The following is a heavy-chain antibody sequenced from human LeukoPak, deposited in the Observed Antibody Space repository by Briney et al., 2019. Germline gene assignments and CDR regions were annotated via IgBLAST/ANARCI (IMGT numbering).Heavy chain of an antibody. CDR1: GFTFSDYG. J-gene: IGHJ4*02. CDR3: TRDYYASSGYYYLPDY. CDR2: ISYDGRKM. D-gene: IGHD3-22*01. Sequence: GRSLRLSWVASGFTFSDYGIHWVRQAPGKGLELVAVISYDGRKMKYADSVKGRFTISRDNAKDPLSPHMNTLRTEDTAVYYCTRDYYASSGYYYLPDYWGQGTLVTVSS. V-gene: IGHV3-30*03.